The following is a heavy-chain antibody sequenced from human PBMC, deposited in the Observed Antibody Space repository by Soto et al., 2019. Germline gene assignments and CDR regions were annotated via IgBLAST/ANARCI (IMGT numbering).Heavy chain of an antibody. V-gene: IGHV3-7*01. CDR3: ARDPEFGAADH. Sequence: DVQLVESGGGLVQPGGSLRLSCAASGLTFSSSWMTWIRQAPGQGLEWVAELNPDGTARFYVDSVKGRFAISRDNARNSLYLQMNSLRADDTAVYYCARDPEFGAADHWGQGTLVTVSS. D-gene: IGHD3-16*01. CDR2: LNPDGTAR. J-gene: IGHJ4*02. CDR1: GLTFSSSW.